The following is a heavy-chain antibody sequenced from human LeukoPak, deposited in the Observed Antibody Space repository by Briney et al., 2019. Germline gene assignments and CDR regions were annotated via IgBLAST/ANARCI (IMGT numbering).Heavy chain of an antibody. CDR1: GGSISSGDYY. V-gene: IGHV4-30-4*01. CDR2: IYYSGST. Sequence: PSETLSLTCTVSGGSISSGDYYWGWIRQPPGKGLEWIVYIYYSGSTYYNPSLKSRVTISVDTSKNQFSLKLSSVTAADTAVYYCARDLRVTAPRTGGMDVWGQGTTVTVSS. D-gene: IGHD2-21*02. CDR3: ARDLRVTAPRTGGMDV. J-gene: IGHJ6*02.